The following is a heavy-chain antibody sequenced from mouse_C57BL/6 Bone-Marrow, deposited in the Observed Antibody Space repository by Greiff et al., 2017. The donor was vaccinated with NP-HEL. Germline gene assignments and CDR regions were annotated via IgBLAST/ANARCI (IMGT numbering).Heavy chain of an antibody. CDR1: GFSLTSYG. Sequence: QVQLQQSGPGLVQPSQSLSITCTVSGFSLTSYGVHWVRQSPGKGLEWLGVIWSGGSTDYNAAFISRLSISKDNSKSQVFFKMNSMQADDTAIYYCARNYDYYGSSLAYWGQGTLVTVSA. D-gene: IGHD1-1*01. V-gene: IGHV2-2*01. CDR2: IWSGGST. CDR3: ARNYDYYGSSLAY. J-gene: IGHJ3*01.